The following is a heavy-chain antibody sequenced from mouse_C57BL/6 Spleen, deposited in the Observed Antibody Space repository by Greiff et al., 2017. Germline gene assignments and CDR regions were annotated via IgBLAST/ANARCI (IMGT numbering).Heavy chain of an antibody. D-gene: IGHD2-4*01. CDR1: GFTFSDYY. J-gene: IGHJ1*03. Sequence: EVKLVESGGGLVQPGGSLKLSCAASGFTFSDYYMYWVRQTPEKRLEWVAYISNGGGSTYYPDTVKGRFTISRDNAKNTLYLQLSRMKSEDTAMYYCAREGGLPDWYFDDWGKGTTVTVSS. CDR2: ISNGGGST. V-gene: IGHV5-12*01. CDR3: AREGGLPDWYFDD.